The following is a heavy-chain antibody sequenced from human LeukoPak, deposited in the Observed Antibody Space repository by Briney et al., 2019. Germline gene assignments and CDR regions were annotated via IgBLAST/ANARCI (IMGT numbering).Heavy chain of an antibody. CDR1: GGTFSSYA. CDR2: IIPIFGTA. J-gene: IGHJ4*02. CDR3: ARGIYDSSGYYYSPPTH. V-gene: IGHV1-69*13. D-gene: IGHD3-22*01. Sequence: ASVKVSCKASGGTFSSYAISWVRQAPGQGLEWMGGIIPIFGTANYAQKFQGRVTITADESTSTAYMELSSLRSEDTAVYYCARGIYDSSGYYYSPPTHWGQGTLVTVSS.